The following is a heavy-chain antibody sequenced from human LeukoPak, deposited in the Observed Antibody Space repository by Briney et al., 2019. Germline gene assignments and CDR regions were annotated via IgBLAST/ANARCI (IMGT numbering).Heavy chain of an antibody. J-gene: IGHJ4*02. CDR3: ARRGYDSSGYYYFDY. CDR2: INHSGST. D-gene: IGHD3-22*01. Sequence: TSETLSLTCAVYGGSFSGYYWSWIRQPPGKGLEWIGEINHSGSTNYNPSLKSRVTISVDTSKNQFSLKLSSVTAADTAVYYCARRGYDSSGYYYFDYWGQGTLVTVSS. CDR1: GGSFSGYY. V-gene: IGHV4-34*01.